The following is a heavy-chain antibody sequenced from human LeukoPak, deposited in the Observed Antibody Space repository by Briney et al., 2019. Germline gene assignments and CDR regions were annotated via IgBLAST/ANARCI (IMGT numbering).Heavy chain of an antibody. Sequence: ASVEVSCKVSVYTLTELAIHWVRQDPGKGLEWMGAFDPEDGGTIYAQKFQGRITLTEDTSTDTAYMELRSLSSEDTAVYYCATARVRLGELSLPEVRDDWGQGTLISVSS. CDR2: FDPEDGGT. CDR3: ATARVRLGELSLPEVRDD. V-gene: IGHV1-24*01. D-gene: IGHD3-16*02. CDR1: VYTLTELA. J-gene: IGHJ4*02.